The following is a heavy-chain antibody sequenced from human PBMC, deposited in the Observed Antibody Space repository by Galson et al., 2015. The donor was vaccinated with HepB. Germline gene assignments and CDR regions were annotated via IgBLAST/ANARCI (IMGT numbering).Heavy chain of an antibody. Sequence: CKASGYTFTSYGISWVRQAPGQGLEWMGWISAYNGNTNYAQKLQGRVTMTTDTSTSTAYMELRSLRSDDTAVYYCATYSSRNHFDYWSQGTLVTVSS. CDR1: GYTFTSYG. J-gene: IGHJ4*02. CDR2: ISAYNGNT. D-gene: IGHD6-13*01. CDR3: ATYSSRNHFDY. V-gene: IGHV1-18*01.